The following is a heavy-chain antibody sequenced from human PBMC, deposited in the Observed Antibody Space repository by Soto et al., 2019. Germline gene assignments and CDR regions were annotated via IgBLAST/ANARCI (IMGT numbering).Heavy chain of an antibody. CDR1: GGSISSYY. CDR2: IYYSGST. V-gene: IGHV4-59*01. J-gene: IGHJ4*02. CDR3: AREGRQTLSFDY. D-gene: IGHD1-26*01. Sequence: PSETLSLTCTVSGGSISSYYWSWIRQPPGKGLEWIGYIYYSGSTNYNPSLKSRVTISVDTSKNQFSLKLSSVTAADTAVYYCAREGRQTLSFDYWGQGTLVTVSS.